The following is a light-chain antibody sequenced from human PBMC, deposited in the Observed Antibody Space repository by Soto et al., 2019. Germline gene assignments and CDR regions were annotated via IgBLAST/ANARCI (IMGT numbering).Light chain of an antibody. Sequence: QSVLTQPASVSGYPGQSITISCTGRSSDVGGYNYVSWYQQHPGKAPKFMIYEVSRRPSGVSNRFSGSKSGNTASLTVSGLQAEDEADYYCSSYTTSNTYVVGTGTKVTVL. V-gene: IGLV2-14*01. J-gene: IGLJ1*01. CDR1: SSDVGGYNY. CDR2: EVS. CDR3: SSYTTSNTYV.